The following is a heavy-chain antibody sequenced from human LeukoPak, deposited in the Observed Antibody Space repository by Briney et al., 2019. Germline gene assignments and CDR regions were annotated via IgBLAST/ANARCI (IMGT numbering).Heavy chain of an antibody. V-gene: IGHV3-30-3*01. D-gene: IGHD3-3*01. CDR1: GFTFSSYA. J-gene: IGHJ4*02. Sequence: SLRLSCAASGFTFSSYALHWVRQAPGKGLEWVAVTSNDGRDKHHADSVKGRFTVSRDNSKNTLYLQMNSLRVEDTAVYYCARDYDFWSGYYMGYWGQGTLVTVSS. CDR3: ARDYDFWSGYYMGY. CDR2: TSNDGRDK.